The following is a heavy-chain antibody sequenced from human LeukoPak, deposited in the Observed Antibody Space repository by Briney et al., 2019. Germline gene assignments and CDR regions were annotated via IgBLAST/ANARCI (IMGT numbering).Heavy chain of an antibody. Sequence: SETLSLTCAVYGGSFSGYYWSWIRQPPGKGLEWIGEINHSGSTNYNPSLKSRVTISVDTSKNQFSLKLSSVTAADTAVYYCAGGRGTMVRGLFDPWGQGTLVTVSS. D-gene: IGHD3-10*01. CDR2: INHSGST. CDR1: GGSFSGYY. CDR3: AGGRGTMVRGLFDP. J-gene: IGHJ5*02. V-gene: IGHV4-34*01.